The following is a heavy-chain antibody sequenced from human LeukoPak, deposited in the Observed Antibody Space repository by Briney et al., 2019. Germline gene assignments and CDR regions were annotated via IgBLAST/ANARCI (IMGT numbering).Heavy chain of an antibody. CDR3: AKVTDEGAASYWRFDP. CDR2: IIGSGDST. CDR1: GFTFRRYG. V-gene: IGHV3-23*01. Sequence: PGGSLRLSCVASGFTFRRYGMSWVRQAPGKGLEWVSSIIGSGDSTYYADSVQGRFTISRDSSKNTLYLQMNSLRAEDTALFYCAKVTDEGAASYWRFDPWGRGTLVTVSS. J-gene: IGHJ2*01. D-gene: IGHD4/OR15-4a*01.